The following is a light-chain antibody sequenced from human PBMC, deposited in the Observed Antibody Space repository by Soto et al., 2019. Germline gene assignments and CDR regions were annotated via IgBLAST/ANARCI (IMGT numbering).Light chain of an antibody. Sequence: EIVLTQSPGTLSLSPWERATLSCTASQSVSGSYLVWYQQKPGQAPRLLVYGASSRATGVPDRFCGSGSGTDLTLTLSRLEPEDFAVYFCQQYGNSHPGTFGQGTRLEIK. J-gene: IGKJ5*01. CDR3: QQYGNSHPGT. V-gene: IGKV3-20*01. CDR1: QSVSGSY. CDR2: GAS.